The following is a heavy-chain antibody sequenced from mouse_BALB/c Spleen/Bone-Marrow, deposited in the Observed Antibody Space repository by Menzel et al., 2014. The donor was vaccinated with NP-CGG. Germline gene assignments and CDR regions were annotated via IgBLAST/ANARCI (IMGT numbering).Heavy chain of an antibody. CDR3: ARNLRDPFAY. CDR2: IWGGGST. J-gene: IGHJ3*01. V-gene: IGHV2-6-4*01. Sequence: VQLQQSGPGLVAPSQSLSITCTVSGFSLSRYNIHWIRQPPGNGLEWLGMIWGGGSTDYNSALKSRLSISKDNSKSQVFLKMNSLQTDDTAIYYCARNLRDPFAYWGQGTLVTVSA. CDR1: GFSLSRYN.